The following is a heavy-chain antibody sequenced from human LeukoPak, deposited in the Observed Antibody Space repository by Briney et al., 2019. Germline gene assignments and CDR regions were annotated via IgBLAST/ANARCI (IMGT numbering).Heavy chain of an antibody. Sequence: PGGSLSLSCAASGFTFSSYAMSWVRQAPGKGLEWVSAISGSGGSTYYADSGKGRFTISRDNSKNTLYLQMNSLRAEETDVYYCARGAYYYDSSGYYLYFDYWGQGTLVTVSS. CDR3: ARGAYYYDSSGYYLYFDY. V-gene: IGHV3-23*01. CDR2: ISGSGGST. CDR1: GFTFSSYA. J-gene: IGHJ4*02. D-gene: IGHD3-22*01.